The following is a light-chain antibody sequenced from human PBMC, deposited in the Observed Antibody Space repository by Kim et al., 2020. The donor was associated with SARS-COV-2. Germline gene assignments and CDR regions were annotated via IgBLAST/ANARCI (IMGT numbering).Light chain of an antibody. CDR3: QQYNAYSWT. J-gene: IGKJ1*01. CDR2: EVY. Sequence: ASVGDGVTITCRASQSVSKWLAWYQQKQGKAPKVLIYEVYRLESGVPSRFSGSGSETEFTLTLNRLQPDDVSTYYCQQYNAYSWTFGRGTKVDIK. V-gene: IGKV1-5*01. CDR1: QSVSKW.